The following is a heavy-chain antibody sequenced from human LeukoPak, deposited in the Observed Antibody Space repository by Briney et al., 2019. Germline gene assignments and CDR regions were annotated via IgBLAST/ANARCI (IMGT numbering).Heavy chain of an antibody. Sequence: PGGSLRLSCAASGFSFSSYSMSWVRQAPGKGLEWVSSISSSTSYIYYADSVKGRFTISRDNAKNSLYLQMNSLRAEDTAVYYCASRGGFDYWGQGTLVTVSS. CDR2: ISSSTSYI. CDR3: ASRGGFDY. J-gene: IGHJ4*02. CDR1: GFSFSSYS. V-gene: IGHV3-21*01. D-gene: IGHD5-12*01.